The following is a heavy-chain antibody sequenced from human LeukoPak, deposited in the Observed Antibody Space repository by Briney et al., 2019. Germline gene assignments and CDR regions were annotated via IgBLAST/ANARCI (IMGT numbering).Heavy chain of an antibody. J-gene: IGHJ6*03. D-gene: IGHD4-17*01. V-gene: IGHV4-4*07. CDR2: IYTSGST. CDR1: GGSISSYY. CDR3: ARAYGDYDYYYYYMDV. Sequence: SETLSLTCTVSGGSISSYYWSWLRQPAGKGLEWIGRIYTSGSTNYNPSLKSRVTMSVDTSKNQFSLKLSSVTAADTAVYYCARAYGDYDYYYYYMDVWGKGTTVTISS.